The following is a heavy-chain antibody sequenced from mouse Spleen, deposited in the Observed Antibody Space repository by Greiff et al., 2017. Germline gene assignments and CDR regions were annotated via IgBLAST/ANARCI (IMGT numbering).Heavy chain of an antibody. Sequence: EVKLVESGPGLVKPSQSLSLTCSVTGYSITSGYYWNWIRQFPGNKLEWMGYISYDGSNNYNPSLKNRISITRDTSKNQFFLKLNSVTTEDTATYYCAGNLWNFDYWGQGTTLTVSS. CDR2: ISYDGSN. CDR3: AGNLWNFDY. V-gene: IGHV3-6*01. CDR1: GYSITSGYY. D-gene: IGHD1-1*02. J-gene: IGHJ2*01.